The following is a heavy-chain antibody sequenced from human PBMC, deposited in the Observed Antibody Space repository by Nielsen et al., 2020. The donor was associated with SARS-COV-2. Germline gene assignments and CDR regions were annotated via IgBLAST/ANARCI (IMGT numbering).Heavy chain of an antibody. CDR1: GFTFSSYE. Sequence: GGSLRLSCAASGFTFSSYEMNWVRQAPGKGLEWVSYISSSGSTIYYADSVKGRFTISRDNAKNSLYLQMNSLRAEDTAVYYCARYPPTPHYDFWSGYYAWVGAGASGRAYYGMDVWGQGTTVTVSS. V-gene: IGHV3-48*03. J-gene: IGHJ6*02. CDR3: ARYPPTPHYDFWSGYYAWVGAGASGRAYYGMDV. D-gene: IGHD3-3*01. CDR2: ISSSGSTI.